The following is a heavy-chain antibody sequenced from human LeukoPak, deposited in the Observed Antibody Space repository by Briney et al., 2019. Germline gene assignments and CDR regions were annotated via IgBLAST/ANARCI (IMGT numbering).Heavy chain of an antibody. J-gene: IGHJ3*02. CDR2: ISWSGTTI. CDR3: ARGRSGGLVDAFDI. Sequence: GGSLRLSCAASGLTFSSYEINWVRQAPGKGLEWVSYISWSGTTIYYADSVKGRFTLSRDNAKNSLYLQMNSLRVEDTAVYYCARGRSGGLVDAFDIWGQGTMVTASS. CDR1: GLTFSSYE. D-gene: IGHD3-16*01. V-gene: IGHV3-48*03.